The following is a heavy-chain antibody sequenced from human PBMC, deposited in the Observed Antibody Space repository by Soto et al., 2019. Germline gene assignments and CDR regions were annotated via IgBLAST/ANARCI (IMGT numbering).Heavy chain of an antibody. V-gene: IGHV3-23*01. Sequence: GGALGLTCADSGFTFSTYAMSWVRQAPGKGLEWVSTISDNGDSTYYAASVKGRFTISRDNSKNTVYLLMNSLSAEDTAPYYCAKVHVSGTYYNFPDYWGQGSVVPVS. CDR2: ISDNGDST. J-gene: IGHJ4*02. D-gene: IGHD3-10*01. CDR3: AKVHVSGTYYNFPDY. CDR1: GFTFSTYA.